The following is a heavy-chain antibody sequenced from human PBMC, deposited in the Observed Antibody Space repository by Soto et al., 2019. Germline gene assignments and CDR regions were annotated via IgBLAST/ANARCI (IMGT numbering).Heavy chain of an antibody. CDR3: ASVPIWGSNRYYMDV. Sequence: GGSLRLSCAASGFTFSTYSMNWVRQAPGKGLEWVSYISSGSSTIYYADSVRGRFTISRDNAENSLYLQMNSLRAEDTAVYYCASVPIWGSNRYYMDVWGKGTTVTVSS. D-gene: IGHD3-16*02. CDR1: GFTFSTYS. CDR2: ISSGSSTI. V-gene: IGHV3-48*01. J-gene: IGHJ6*03.